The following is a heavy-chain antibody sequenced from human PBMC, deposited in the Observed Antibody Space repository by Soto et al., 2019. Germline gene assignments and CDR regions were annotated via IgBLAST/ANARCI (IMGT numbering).Heavy chain of an antibody. CDR2: INSGASTT. Sequence: PGGSLRLSCAASGFTFIISWMHWVRQAPGKGLVWVSRINSGASTTNYADSVKGRFTISRDNAKNTLYLQMDSLTAEDTAVYYCARGPSGWFGYDYWGQGTLVTVSS. V-gene: IGHV3-74*01. D-gene: IGHD6-19*01. CDR1: GFTFIISW. J-gene: IGHJ4*02. CDR3: ARGPSGWFGYDY.